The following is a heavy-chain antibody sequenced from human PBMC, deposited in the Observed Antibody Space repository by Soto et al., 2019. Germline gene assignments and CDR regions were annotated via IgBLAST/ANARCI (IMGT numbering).Heavy chain of an antibody. CDR1: GYTFTGYY. Sequence: QVQLVQSGAEVKKPGASVKVSCKASGYTFTGYYMHWVRQAPGQGLEWMGWINPNRGGTNYAQKFQGWVTMTRDTSISTAYMELSRLRSDDTAVYYCARTVTSNWFDPWGQGTLVTVSS. D-gene: IGHD4-17*01. V-gene: IGHV1-2*04. CDR3: ARTVTSNWFDP. J-gene: IGHJ5*02. CDR2: INPNRGGT.